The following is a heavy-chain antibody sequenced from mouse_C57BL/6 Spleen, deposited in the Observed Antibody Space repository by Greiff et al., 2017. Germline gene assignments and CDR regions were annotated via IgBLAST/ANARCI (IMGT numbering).Heavy chain of an antibody. CDR3: ARYRDLYAMDY. D-gene: IGHD3-3*01. V-gene: IGHV7-3*01. CDR2: IRNKANGYTT. CDR1: GFTFTDYY. Sequence: DVKLVESGGGLVQPGGSLSLSCAASGFTFTDYYMSWVRQPPGKALEWLGFIRNKANGYTTEYSASVKGRFTISRDNSQSILYLQMNALRAEDSATYYCARYRDLYAMDYWGQGTSVTVSS. J-gene: IGHJ4*01.